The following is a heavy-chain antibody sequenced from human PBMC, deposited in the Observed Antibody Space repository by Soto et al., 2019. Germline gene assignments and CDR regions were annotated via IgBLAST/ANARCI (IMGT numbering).Heavy chain of an antibody. J-gene: IGHJ6*02. Sequence: PGGSLRLSCAASGFTFSVYAMDWVRQAPGKGLEWVSGISSHGRDAFYADSVKGRFTISRDNSKNTLYLQMNSLRAEDTAVYYCAREVHYYGMDVWGQGTTVTVSS. V-gene: IGHV3-23*01. CDR3: AREVHYYGMDV. CDR1: GFTFSVYA. CDR2: ISSHGRDA.